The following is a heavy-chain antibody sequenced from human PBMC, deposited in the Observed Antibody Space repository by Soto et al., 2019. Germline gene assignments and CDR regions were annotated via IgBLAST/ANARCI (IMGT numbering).Heavy chain of an antibody. J-gene: IGHJ4*02. CDR2: ISSSGTSA. V-gene: IGHV3-11*05. D-gene: IGHD3-10*01. Sequence: QVQLEESGGGLVKPGGSLRLSCAASGFTFSAVYMSWIRQAPNKGLEYISYISSSGTSANYADSVKGRFTISRDNAKNSLYLQMNSRRAEDTAVYYGARDRGAVTGQYFDYWGQGALVTVSS. CDR3: ARDRGAVTGQYFDY. CDR1: GFTFSAVY.